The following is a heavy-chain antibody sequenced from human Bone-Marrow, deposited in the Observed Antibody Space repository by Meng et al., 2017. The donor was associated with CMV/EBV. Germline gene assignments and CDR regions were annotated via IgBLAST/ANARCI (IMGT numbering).Heavy chain of an antibody. J-gene: IGHJ4*02. CDR3: ATGVADFEY. CDR2: MNPNSGNT. Sequence: QFQQVRSGAEVKKPGASGKVSLKASGYTSTSYDINSVRQAAGQGLEWMGWMNPNSGNTDYAQKFQGRVTMTRNISKSTAYMDLSSLRSEDTAVYYCATGVADFEYWGQGTLVTVSS. V-gene: IGHV1-8*01. CDR1: GYTSTSYD. D-gene: IGHD6-19*01.